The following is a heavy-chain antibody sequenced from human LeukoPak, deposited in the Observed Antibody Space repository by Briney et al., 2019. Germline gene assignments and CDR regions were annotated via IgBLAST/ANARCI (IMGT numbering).Heavy chain of an antibody. CDR3: ARWEYSGYDSYFDY. J-gene: IGHJ4*02. Sequence: PGESLRLSCAAFGFNFNYYSMNWVRQAPGKGLEWVSVIYSGGSTYYADSVKGRFTISRDNSKNTLYLQMNSLRAEDTAVYYCARWEYSGYDSYFDYWGQGTLVTVSS. V-gene: IGHV3-66*01. CDR1: GFNFNYYS. D-gene: IGHD5-12*01. CDR2: IYSGGST.